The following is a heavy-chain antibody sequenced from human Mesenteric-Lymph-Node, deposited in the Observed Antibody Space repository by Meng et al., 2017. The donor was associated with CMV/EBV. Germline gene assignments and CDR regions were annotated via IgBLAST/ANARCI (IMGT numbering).Heavy chain of an antibody. D-gene: IGHD2-2*01. J-gene: IGHJ5*02. CDR2: ISYDGSIK. Sequence: GESLKISCAASGFIFSSYSIHWVRQAPGKGLEWVAVISYDGSIKYYADSVEVRFTISRDNSKNSLYLQINSLRAEDTAVYYCARDTQLLLTSWGQGTLVTVSS. CDR1: GFIFSSYS. CDR3: ARDTQLLLTS. V-gene: IGHV3-30-3*01.